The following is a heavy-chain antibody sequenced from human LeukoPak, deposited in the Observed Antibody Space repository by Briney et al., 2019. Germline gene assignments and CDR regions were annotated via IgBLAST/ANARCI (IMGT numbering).Heavy chain of an antibody. CDR1: GYTFTSYA. V-gene: IGHV1-3*01. CDR3: ARDLSRGSSRITIFGVVKFGFDP. CDR2: INAGNGNT. J-gene: IGHJ5*02. D-gene: IGHD3-3*01. Sequence: ASVNVSFKASGYTFTSYAMHWVRQAPGQRLEWMGWINAGNGNTKYSQKFQGRVTITRDTSASTAYMELSSLRSEDTAVYYCARDLSRGSSRITIFGVVKFGFDPWGQGTLVTVSS.